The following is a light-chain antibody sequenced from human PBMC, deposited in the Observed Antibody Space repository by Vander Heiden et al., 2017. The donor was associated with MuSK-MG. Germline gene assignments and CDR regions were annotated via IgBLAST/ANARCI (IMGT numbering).Light chain of an antibody. CDR1: SSNIGASYD. Sequence: QSVLTQPPSVSGAPGQRVTISCTWSSSNIGASYDVHWYQHLPGTAPKLLIYRNNNRPSGVPDRFSGSRSGTSASLAITGLQAEDEADYYCQSYDNSLSGYVFGTGTMVTVL. CDR2: RNN. CDR3: QSYDNSLSGYV. V-gene: IGLV1-40*01. J-gene: IGLJ1*01.